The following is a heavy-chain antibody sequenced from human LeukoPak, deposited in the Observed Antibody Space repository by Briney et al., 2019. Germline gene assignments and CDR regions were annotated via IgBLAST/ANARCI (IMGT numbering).Heavy chain of an antibody. J-gene: IGHJ4*02. CDR2: ISAYNGNT. D-gene: IGHD3-22*01. Sequence: ASVKVSCKASGYTFTSYGISWVRQAPGQGLEWMGWISAYNGNTNYAQKLQGRVTITADESTSTAYMELSSLRSEDTAVYYCARGYFYDSSGYSFDYWGQGTLVTVSS. CDR1: GYTFTSYG. CDR3: ARGYFYDSSGYSFDY. V-gene: IGHV1-18*01.